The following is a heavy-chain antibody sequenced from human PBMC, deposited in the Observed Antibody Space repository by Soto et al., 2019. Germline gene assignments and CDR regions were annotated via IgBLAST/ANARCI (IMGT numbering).Heavy chain of an antibody. V-gene: IGHV2-5*02. Sequence: QITLKESGPTLVKPTQTLTLTCTFSGFSLHTSGVGVGWIRQPPGKALEWLALIYWDHEKRYSPSLRSRLTIPKDTSKTQVVLALTNVDPVDTATYFCAHMSKDDRDRSIYGLDVWGPGATVTVSS. J-gene: IGHJ6*02. CDR3: AHMSKDDRDRSIYGLDV. CDR2: IYWDHEK. CDR1: GFSLHTSGVG. D-gene: IGHD2-21*02.